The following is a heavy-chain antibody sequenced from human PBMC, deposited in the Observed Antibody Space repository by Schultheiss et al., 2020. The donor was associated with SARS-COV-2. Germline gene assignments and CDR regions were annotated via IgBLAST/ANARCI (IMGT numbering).Heavy chain of an antibody. Sequence: GESLKISCSASGFTFSIHGMHWVRQAPGKGLEWVAVISYDGSNKYYADSVKGRFTISRDNSKNTLYLQMNSLRAEDTAVYYCARFAINYDSSGYYYFDYWGQGALVTVSS. CDR1: GFTFSIHG. CDR3: ARFAINYDSSGYYYFDY. V-gene: IGHV3-30*03. D-gene: IGHD3-22*01. J-gene: IGHJ4*02. CDR2: ISYDGSNK.